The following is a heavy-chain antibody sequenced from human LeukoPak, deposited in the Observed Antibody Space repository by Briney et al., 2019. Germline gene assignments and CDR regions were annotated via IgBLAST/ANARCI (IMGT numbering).Heavy chain of an antibody. D-gene: IGHD1-1*01. CDR1: GFTFSSYE. CDR3: VRVWNPQALDC. Sequence: GGSLRLSCVASGFTFSSYEVNWVRQAPGKWLECISYIDGSGSTRYYADSVKDRFTISRDNAKNSLYLQMDSLRAEDTAVYYCVRVWNPQALDCWGQGTLVTVSS. CDR2: IDGSGSTR. V-gene: IGHV3-48*03. J-gene: IGHJ4*02.